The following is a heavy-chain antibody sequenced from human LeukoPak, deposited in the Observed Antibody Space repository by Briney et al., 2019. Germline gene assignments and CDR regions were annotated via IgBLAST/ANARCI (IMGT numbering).Heavy chain of an antibody. J-gene: IGHJ4*02. CDR1: GGSISSYY. D-gene: IGHD3/OR15-3a*01. CDR3: ARQTGSGLFILP. CDR2: IYYSGNT. V-gene: IGHV4-59*04. Sequence: SETLSLTCTVSGGSISSYYWSWIRQPPGKGLEWIGYIYYSGNTYYNASLKSQVSISIDTSKNQFSLRLTSVTAADTAVYYCARQTGSGLFILPGGQGTLVTVSS.